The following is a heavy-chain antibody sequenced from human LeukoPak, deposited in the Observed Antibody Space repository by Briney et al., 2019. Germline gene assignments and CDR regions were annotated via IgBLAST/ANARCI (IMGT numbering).Heavy chain of an antibody. CDR2: IYYSGST. Sequence: PSQTLSLTCTVSGGSISSSSYYWGWIRQPPGKGLEWIGSIYYSGSTYYNPSLKSRVTISVDTSKNQFSLKLSSVTAADTAVYYCARELRYGDYLFWFDPWGQGTLVTVSS. V-gene: IGHV4-39*02. D-gene: IGHD4-17*01. J-gene: IGHJ5*02. CDR3: ARELRYGDYLFWFDP. CDR1: GGSISSSSYY.